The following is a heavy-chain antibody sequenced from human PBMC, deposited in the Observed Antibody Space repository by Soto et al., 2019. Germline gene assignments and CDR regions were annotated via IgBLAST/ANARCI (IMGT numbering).Heavy chain of an antibody. D-gene: IGHD3-9*01. CDR2: IWYDGSNK. CDR1: GFTFSSYG. CDR3: ARDYDILTGYYPLGY. J-gene: IGHJ4*02. Sequence: GGSLRLSYAASGFTFSSYGMHWVRQAPGKGLEWVAVIWYDGSNKYYADSVKGRFTISRDNSKNTLYLQMNSLRAEDTAVYYCARDYDILTGYYPLGYWGQGTLVTVSS. V-gene: IGHV3-33*08.